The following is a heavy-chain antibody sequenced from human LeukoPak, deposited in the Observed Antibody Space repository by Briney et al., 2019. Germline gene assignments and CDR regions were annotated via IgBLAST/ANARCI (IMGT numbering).Heavy chain of an antibody. J-gene: IGHJ5*02. CDR3: ANTPYGDYNNWFDP. CDR1: GGSISSNY. V-gene: IGHV4-4*07. Sequence: PSETLSLTCIVSGGSISSNYCNWLRQPAGQGLEWIGRISSSGSINYNPSLQSRVTMSVNTSKNQFSLKLSSVTAADTAIYYRANTPYGDYNNWFDPWGLGVLVTVSS. D-gene: IGHD4-17*01. CDR2: ISSSGSI.